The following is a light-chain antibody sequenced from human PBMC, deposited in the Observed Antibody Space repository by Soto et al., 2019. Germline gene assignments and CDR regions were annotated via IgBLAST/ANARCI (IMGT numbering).Light chain of an antibody. Sequence: QSALTQPPSASGSPGQSVTISCTGTSSDVGAYNYVSWYQQYPGKTPKLMIYEVTKRPSGVPDRFSGSKSGNTASLTVSGLQAEDEAHYYCTSYLGNNIWVFGGGTKLTVL. CDR3: TSYLGNNIWV. J-gene: IGLJ3*02. CDR1: SSDVGAYNY. CDR2: EVT. V-gene: IGLV2-8*01.